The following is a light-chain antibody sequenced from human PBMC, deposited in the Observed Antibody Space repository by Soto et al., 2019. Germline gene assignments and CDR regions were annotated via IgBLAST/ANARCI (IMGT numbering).Light chain of an antibody. CDR1: QGVGTS. CDR3: QQVYDYPQP. V-gene: IGKV1-9*01. Sequence: DLQLTQSPSFLTASVGDRVTITCRASQGVGTSLAWYRQKPGEAPELLIYAASTLQTGVPSTFSGSGSGTEFTLTITSLQPEDFATYYCQQVYDYPQPFGPGTKVDVK. J-gene: IGKJ3*01. CDR2: AAS.